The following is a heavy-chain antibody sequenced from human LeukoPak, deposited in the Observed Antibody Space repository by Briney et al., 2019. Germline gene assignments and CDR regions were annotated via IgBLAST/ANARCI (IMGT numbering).Heavy chain of an antibody. D-gene: IGHD6-13*01. J-gene: IGHJ2*01. CDR1: DFTFSNYG. V-gene: IGHV3-33*01. CDR3: AGDFRGSGITDGGFDL. Sequence: GGSLRLSCAASDFTFSNYGMHWVRQAPGKGLEWVAVIWYDGSNKYYTDSVKGRFTISRDNSKNTLYLQMNSLRAEDTAVYYCAGDFRGSGITDGGFDLWGRGTLVTVSS. CDR2: IWYDGSNK.